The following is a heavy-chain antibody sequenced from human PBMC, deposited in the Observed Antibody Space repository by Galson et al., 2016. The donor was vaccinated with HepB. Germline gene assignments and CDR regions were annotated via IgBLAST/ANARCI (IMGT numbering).Heavy chain of an antibody. J-gene: IGHJ6*02. Sequence: SLRLSCAASGFIFSSSWMSWVRQAPGKGLVWVSRINRDESSTSYADYVKGRFTISRDNAKNTLYLQMNSLRAEDTAVYYCARDPSYYSGMDVWGQGTTVTVSS. CDR3: ARDPSYYSGMDV. V-gene: IGHV3-74*01. CDR2: INRDESST. CDR1: GFIFSSSW.